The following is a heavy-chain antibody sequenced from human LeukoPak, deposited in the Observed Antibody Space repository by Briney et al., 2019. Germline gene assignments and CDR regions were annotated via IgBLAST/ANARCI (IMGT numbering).Heavy chain of an antibody. CDR1: GYSISSGYY. D-gene: IGHD3-10*01. V-gene: IGHV4-38-2*01. Sequence: SETLSLTCAVSGYSISSGYYWGWIRRPPGKGLGWSGSIYHSGITYYNPSLKSRVTISVDTSKNQFSLKLSSVTAADTAVYYCARGITMVRGVIMFDPWGQGTLVTVSS. CDR2: IYHSGIT. CDR3: ARGITMVRGVIMFDP. J-gene: IGHJ5*02.